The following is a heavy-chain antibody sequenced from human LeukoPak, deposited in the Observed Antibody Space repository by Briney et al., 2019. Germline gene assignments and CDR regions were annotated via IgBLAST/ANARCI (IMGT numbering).Heavy chain of an antibody. Sequence: ASVKVSCKTSGYTFTSYYIHWVRQAPGQGLEWMGIINPSGGSTSNAQKFQGRVTTTTDTSTSTAYMELRSLRSDDTAVYYCARDGWIQPSPADYWGQGTLVTVSS. CDR1: GYTFTSYY. D-gene: IGHD5-18*01. CDR3: ARDGWIQPSPADY. J-gene: IGHJ4*02. CDR2: INPSGGST. V-gene: IGHV1-46*01.